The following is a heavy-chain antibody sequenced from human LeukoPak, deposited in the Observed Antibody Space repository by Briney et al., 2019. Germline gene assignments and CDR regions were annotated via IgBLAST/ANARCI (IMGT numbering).Heavy chain of an antibody. CDR2: MNPNSGNT. CDR3: AIGYSYGSKYYYYYYYMDV. CDR1: GYTFTSYD. Sequence: ASVKVSCKASGYTFTSYDINWVRQATGQGLEWMGWMNPNSGNTGYAQKFQGRVTMTRNTSISTAYMELSSLRSEDTAAYYCAIGYSYGSKYYYYYYYMDVWGKGTTVTVSS. D-gene: IGHD5-18*01. V-gene: IGHV1-8*01. J-gene: IGHJ6*03.